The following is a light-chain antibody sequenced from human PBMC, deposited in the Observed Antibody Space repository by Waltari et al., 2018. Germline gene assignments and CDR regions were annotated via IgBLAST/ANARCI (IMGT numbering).Light chain of an antibody. Sequence: EIVLTQSPATLSLSPGERATLSCRASQSVSSYLAWYQQKPGQAPRLLIYDASSRATGIPARFRGSGSGTDFTLTISSLEPEDFAVYYCQQRSNWPRTFGQGTKVEI. J-gene: IGKJ1*01. CDR3: QQRSNWPRT. CDR2: DAS. CDR1: QSVSSY. V-gene: IGKV3-11*01.